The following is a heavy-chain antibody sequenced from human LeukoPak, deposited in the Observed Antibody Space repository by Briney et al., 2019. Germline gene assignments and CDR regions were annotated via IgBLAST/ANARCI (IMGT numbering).Heavy chain of an antibody. Sequence: GGSLRLSCEASGFTFNTYSMNWARQAPGKGLEWVSCISSTSTYINYADSVKGRVTISRDNTKNSLYLQMNSLRDEDTAVYYCARGNAHLDYWGQGTLVTVSS. V-gene: IGHV3-21*01. CDR1: GFTFNTYS. CDR2: ISSTSTYI. J-gene: IGHJ4*02. CDR3: ARGNAHLDY.